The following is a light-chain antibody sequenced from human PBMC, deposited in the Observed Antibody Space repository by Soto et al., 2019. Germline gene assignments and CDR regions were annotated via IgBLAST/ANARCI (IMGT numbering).Light chain of an antibody. Sequence: EIVMTQSPATLSVSPGERATLSCRASQSVGSNFAWYQQKPGQAPRLLIYAASTRATGIPARFSGSGSGTEFALTISSLQSEDFAVYYCQQYGSSPWTFGQGTKVEIK. CDR1: QSVGSN. J-gene: IGKJ1*01. CDR2: AAS. CDR3: QQYGSSPWT. V-gene: IGKV3-15*01.